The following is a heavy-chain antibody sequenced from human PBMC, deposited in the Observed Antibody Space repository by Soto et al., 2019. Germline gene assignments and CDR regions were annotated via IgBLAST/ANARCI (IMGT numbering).Heavy chain of an antibody. CDR1: GFTFSSYG. CDR2: ISYDGNNK. V-gene: IGHV3-30*18. J-gene: IGHJ4*02. CDR3: AKDHLETTVTTPSY. Sequence: QVQLVESGGGVVQPGRSLRLSCAASGFTFSSYGMHWVRQAPGKGLEWVAVISYDGNNKYYADSVKGRFTISRDKFKNTLYLQMDSLRAEDTAMYYCAKDHLETTVTTPSYWGQGTLVTVSS. D-gene: IGHD4-17*01.